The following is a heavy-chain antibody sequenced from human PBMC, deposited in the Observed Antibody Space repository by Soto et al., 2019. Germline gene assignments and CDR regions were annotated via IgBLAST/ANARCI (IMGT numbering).Heavy chain of an antibody. Sequence: SETLSLTCTVSGGSISSNYWSWIRQPPGKGLEWIGYIYYSGSTNYNPSLKSRVTISVDTSKNQFSLKLSSVTAAVSVVYYCARAPRGNYGYPSYFDYWGQGTLVTVS. CDR1: GGSISSNY. CDR3: ARAPRGNYGYPSYFDY. CDR2: IYYSGST. J-gene: IGHJ4*02. V-gene: IGHV4-59*01. D-gene: IGHD3-10*01.